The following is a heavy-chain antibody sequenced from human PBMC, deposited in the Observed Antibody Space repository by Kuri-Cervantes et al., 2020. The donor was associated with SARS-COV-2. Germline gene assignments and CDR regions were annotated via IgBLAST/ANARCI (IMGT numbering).Heavy chain of an antibody. D-gene: IGHD3-3*01. CDR2: IHYSGST. CDR1: GGSISSGDYY. V-gene: IGHV4-39*02. J-gene: IGHJ5*02. CDR3: ARDPTLDYDFWSGYYIWFDP. Sequence: GSLRLSCTVSGGSISSGDYYWSWIRQPPGKGLEWIGSIHYSGSTYYNPSLKGRVTISVDTSKNQFSLKLSSVTAADTAVYYCARDPTLDYDFWSGYYIWFDPWGQGTLVTVSS.